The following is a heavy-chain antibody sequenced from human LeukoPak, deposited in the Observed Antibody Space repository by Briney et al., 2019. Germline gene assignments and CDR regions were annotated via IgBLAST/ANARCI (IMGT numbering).Heavy chain of an antibody. V-gene: IGHV3-7*01. Sequence: GGSLRLSCEASGFIFTSNRMNWVRQAPGKGLEWVANIKHDGSEQIYVDSVKGRFTISRDNAKDSVYLQMNSLRAEDTAVYYCTRGLGEHGGVSDRWGQGTLVIVS. CDR3: TRGLGEHGGVSDR. D-gene: IGHD3-16*01. J-gene: IGHJ5*02. CDR1: GFIFTSNR. CDR2: IKHDGSEQ.